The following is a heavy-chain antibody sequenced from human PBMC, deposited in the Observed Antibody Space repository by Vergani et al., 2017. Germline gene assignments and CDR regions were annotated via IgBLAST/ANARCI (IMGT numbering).Heavy chain of an antibody. D-gene: IGHD6-13*01. J-gene: IGHJ3*02. CDR2: ISPDGFST. V-gene: IGHV1-46*01. CDR3: AGTAARDAFDI. CDR1: GYTFTAYY. Sequence: QVQLVQSGAEVGKPGASVKISCKASGYTFTAYYIHWVRQAPEQGLEWVGVISPDGFSTFYAQKFQGRVTITRDTSTSTVYVEVTSLRSDDTAVYYCAGTAARDAFDIWGQGTMVTVSS.